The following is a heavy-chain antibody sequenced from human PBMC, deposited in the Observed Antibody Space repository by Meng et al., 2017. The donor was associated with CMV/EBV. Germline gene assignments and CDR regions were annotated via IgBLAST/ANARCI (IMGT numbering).Heavy chain of an antibody. V-gene: IGHV4-34*01. J-gene: IGHJ5*02. Sequence: SETLSLTCTVYGGSFSSYYWNWIRQPPGKGLEWIGEFTHRGSTNYNPSLKSRVTISLNTSKNQFSLELTSVTAADTAVYYCARSNDWFDPWGQGTLVTVSS. CDR2: FTHRGST. CDR1: GGSFSSYY. CDR3: ARSNDWFDP.